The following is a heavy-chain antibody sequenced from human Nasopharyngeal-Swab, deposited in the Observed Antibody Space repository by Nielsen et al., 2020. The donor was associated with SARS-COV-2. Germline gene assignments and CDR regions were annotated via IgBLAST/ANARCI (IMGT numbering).Heavy chain of an antibody. CDR1: GYTFTNYW. CDR2: IYPGDSDT. Sequence: GESLKISCKGSGYTFTNYWIAWVRQMPGKGLEWMGIIYPGDSDTRYSPSFQGQVTISADKSISTAYLQWSSLKASDTAMYYCARAGGWEQPGFDYWGQGTLVTVSS. V-gene: IGHV5-51*01. J-gene: IGHJ4*02. CDR3: ARAGGWEQPGFDY. D-gene: IGHD1-26*01.